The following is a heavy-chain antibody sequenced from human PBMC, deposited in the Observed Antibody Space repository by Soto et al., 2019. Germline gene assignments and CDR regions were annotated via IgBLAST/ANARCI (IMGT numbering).Heavy chain of an antibody. Sequence: QVQLVESGGGVIQPGRSLRLSCAASGFTFSTYGMHWVRQAPGKGLEWVAVIWFDGTKKYYADSVNGRFTISRDNSKNTLYLQMNSLRAEDTAVYYCASQIFCSGSTAHGMDVWGQGTAVTVSS. CDR1: GFTFSTYG. J-gene: IGHJ6*02. V-gene: IGHV3-33*01. D-gene: IGHD3-3*01. CDR3: ASQIFCSGSTAHGMDV. CDR2: IWFDGTKK.